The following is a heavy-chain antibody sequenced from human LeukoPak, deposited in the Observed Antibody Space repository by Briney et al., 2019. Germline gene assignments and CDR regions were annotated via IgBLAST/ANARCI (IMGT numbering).Heavy chain of an antibody. J-gene: IGHJ4*02. V-gene: IGHV3-21*01. D-gene: IGHD6-13*01. CDR3: ARDPGSSSYADY. CDR2: ISSSSSYI. CDR1: GFTFSSYT. Sequence: GGSLRLSCAASGFTFSSYTMNWVRQAPVKGLEWVSSISSSSSYIYYADSVKGRFTISRDNAKNSLYLQMNSLRAEDTAVYYCARDPGSSSYADYWGQGTLVTVSS.